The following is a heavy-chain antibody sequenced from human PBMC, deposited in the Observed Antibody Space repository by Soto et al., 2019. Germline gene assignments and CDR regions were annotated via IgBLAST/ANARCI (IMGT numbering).Heavy chain of an antibody. D-gene: IGHD1-20*01. CDR2: ISYSGNT. CDR3: ATAPFRGDNSRASFDI. V-gene: IGHV4-30-4*01. CDR1: AGSISGTYY. Sequence: QVQLQESGPGLVKPSQTVSLTCTVSAGSISGTYYWSWLRQPPGKGLEWIGYISYSGNTYYSPSLKSRVTISXXTXKXXFSLKLASVTAADTAAYYCATAPFRGDNSRASFDIWGQGTVVTVSS. J-gene: IGHJ3*02.